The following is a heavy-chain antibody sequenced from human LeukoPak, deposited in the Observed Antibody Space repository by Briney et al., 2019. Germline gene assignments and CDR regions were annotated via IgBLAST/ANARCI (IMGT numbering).Heavy chain of an antibody. V-gene: IGHV3-48*04. Sequence: GRSLRLSCAASGFTFSSYSMNWVRQAPGKGLEWVSYISSSSSTIYYADSVKGRFTISRDNAKNSLYLQMNSLRAEDTAVYYCARDSRGLLWFGESKDYWGQGTLVTVSS. CDR3: ARDSRGLLWFGESKDY. CDR1: GFTFSSYS. CDR2: ISSSSSTI. D-gene: IGHD3-10*01. J-gene: IGHJ4*02.